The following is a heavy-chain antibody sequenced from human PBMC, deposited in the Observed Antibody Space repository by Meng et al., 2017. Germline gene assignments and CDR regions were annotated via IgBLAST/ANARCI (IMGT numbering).Heavy chain of an antibody. CDR2: IYYSGST. Sequence: GSLRLSCTVSGGSISSSSYYWGWIRQPPGKGLEWIGSIYYSGSTYYNPSLKSRVTISVDTSKNQFSLKLSSVTAADTAVNYCARGASYSSCWYLCEYWGQGTLVTVSS. CDR3: ARGASYSSCWYLCEY. D-gene: IGHD6-19*01. CDR1: GGSISSSSYY. V-gene: IGHV4-39*07. J-gene: IGHJ4*02.